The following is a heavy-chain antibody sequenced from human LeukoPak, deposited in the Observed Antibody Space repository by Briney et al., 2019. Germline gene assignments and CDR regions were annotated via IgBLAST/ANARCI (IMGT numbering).Heavy chain of an antibody. D-gene: IGHD2-15*01. J-gene: IGHJ6*02. CDR1: GGSISSGDYC. V-gene: IGHV4-30-4*01. CDR3: ARDIPRYCSGGSCYRYGMDV. Sequence: SQTLSLTCTVSGGSISSGDYCWSWIRQPPGKGLEWIGYIYYSGSTYYNPSLKSRVTISVDTSKNQFSLKLSSVTAADTAVYYCARDIPRYCSGGSCYRYGMDVWGQGTTVTVSS. CDR2: IYYSGST.